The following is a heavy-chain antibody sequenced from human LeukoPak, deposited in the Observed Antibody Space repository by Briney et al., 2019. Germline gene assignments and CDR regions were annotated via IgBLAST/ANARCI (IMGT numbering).Heavy chain of an antibody. CDR2: IYHSGST. D-gene: IGHD2-2*01. CDR1: GGSISSGGYY. V-gene: IGHV4-30-2*05. Sequence: SETPSLTCTVSGGSISSGGYYWSWIRQPPGKGLEWIGYIYHSGSTYYNPSLKSRVTISVDTSKNQFSLKLNSVTAADTAVYYCARTLAGCSSTSCSSPMDVWGKGTTVTVSS. J-gene: IGHJ6*03. CDR3: ARTLAGCSSTSCSSPMDV.